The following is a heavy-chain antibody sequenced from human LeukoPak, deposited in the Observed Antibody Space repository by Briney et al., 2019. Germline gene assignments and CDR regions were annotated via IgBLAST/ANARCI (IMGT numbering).Heavy chain of an antibody. J-gene: IGHJ3*02. V-gene: IGHV1-18*04. CDR1: GYTFTIYG. Sequence: ASVKVSFKASGYTFTIYGISWVRQAPGQGVEWMGWISAYNGNTNYAQKLQGRVTITTDTSTSTAYMELRSLRSDDTAVYYCARGRPSRLPHVFDIWGQGTMVTVSS. D-gene: IGHD2-15*01. CDR3: ARGRPSRLPHVFDI. CDR2: ISAYNGNT.